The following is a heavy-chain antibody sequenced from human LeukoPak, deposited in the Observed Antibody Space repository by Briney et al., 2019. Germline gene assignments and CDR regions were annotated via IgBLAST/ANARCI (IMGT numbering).Heavy chain of an antibody. Sequence: SETLSLTCTVSSGPISSANYYWGWIRQPPGKGLEWIGSIYYSGSTYYNPSLKSRVTISVDTSKNQFSLKLSSVTAADTAVYYCARHLYYYDSSGYYYVPIYYWGQGILVTVSS. D-gene: IGHD3-22*01. J-gene: IGHJ4*02. CDR3: ARHLYYYDSSGYYYVPIYY. CDR1: SGPISSANYY. CDR2: IYYSGST. V-gene: IGHV4-39*01.